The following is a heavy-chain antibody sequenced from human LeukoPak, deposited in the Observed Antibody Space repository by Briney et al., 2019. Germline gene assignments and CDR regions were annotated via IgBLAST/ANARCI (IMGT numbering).Heavy chain of an antibody. V-gene: IGHV1-18*01. CDR3: AREGATGTTDYYYYYMDV. CDR2: ISAYNGNT. CDR1: GYTFTSYG. Sequence: ASVKVSCKASGYTFTSYGISWVRQAPGQGLEWMGWISAYNGNTNYAQKLQGRVTMTTDTSTSTAYMELRSLRSDDTAVYYCAREGATGTTDYYYYYMDVWGKGTTVTISS. D-gene: IGHD1-1*01. J-gene: IGHJ6*03.